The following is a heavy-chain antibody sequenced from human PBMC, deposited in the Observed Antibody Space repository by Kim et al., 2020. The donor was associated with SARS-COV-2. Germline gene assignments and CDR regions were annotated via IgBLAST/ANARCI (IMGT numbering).Heavy chain of an antibody. V-gene: IGHV4-34*01. CDR1: GGSFSGYY. CDR2: INHSGST. CDR3: ARGSSNYDYIWGSYRYLLGARYYFDY. Sequence: SETLSLTCAVYGGSFSGYYWSWIRQPPGKGLEWIGEINHSGSTNYNPSLKSRVTISVDTSKNQFSLKLSSVTAADTAVYYCARGSSNYDYIWGSYRYLLGARYYFDYWGQGTLVTVSS. J-gene: IGHJ4*02. D-gene: IGHD3-16*02.